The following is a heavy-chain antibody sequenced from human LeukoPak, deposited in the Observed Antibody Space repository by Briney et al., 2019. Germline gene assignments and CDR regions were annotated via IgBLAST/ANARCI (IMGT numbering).Heavy chain of an antibody. V-gene: IGHV4-59*01. Sequence: PSETLSLTCAVYGGSFSGYYWSWFRQPPGKGLEWIGYIHNSGSTSYNPSLKSRVTISVHTSRNQFSLKLSSVTAADTAVYYCASVAELEIDYWGQGTLVTVSS. CDR1: GGSFSGYY. CDR2: IHNSGST. CDR3: ASVAELEIDY. D-gene: IGHD1-1*01. J-gene: IGHJ4*02.